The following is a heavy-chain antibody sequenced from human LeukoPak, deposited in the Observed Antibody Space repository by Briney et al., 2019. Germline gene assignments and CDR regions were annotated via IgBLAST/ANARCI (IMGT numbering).Heavy chain of an antibody. J-gene: IGHJ4*02. CDR2: ISSSSSTI. CDR1: GFTFSSYS. V-gene: IGHV3-48*01. CDR3: ARDNPNYYDILTGYYSGDDY. Sequence: GGSLRLSCAASGFTFSSYSMNWVRQAPGKGLEWVSCISSSSSTIYYADSVKGRFTISRDNAKNSLYLQMNSLRAEDTAVYYCARDNPNYYDILTGYYSGDDYWGQGTLVTVSS. D-gene: IGHD3-9*01.